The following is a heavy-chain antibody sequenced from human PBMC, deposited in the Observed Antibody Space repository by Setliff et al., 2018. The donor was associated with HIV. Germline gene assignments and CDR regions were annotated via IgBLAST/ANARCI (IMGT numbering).Heavy chain of an antibody. J-gene: IGHJ1*01. CDR2: ISVTGGTT. Sequence: GGSLRLSCAASGFTFDSNAMTWVRQAPGKGLEWVSSISVTGGTTYYADSVKGRFTISRDNSKNTLYLQMNSLRAEDTAVYYCAKDIVVVIGPPFQHWGQGTLVTVSS. CDR1: GFTFDSNA. D-gene: IGHD3-22*01. CDR3: AKDIVVVIGPPFQH. V-gene: IGHV3-23*01.